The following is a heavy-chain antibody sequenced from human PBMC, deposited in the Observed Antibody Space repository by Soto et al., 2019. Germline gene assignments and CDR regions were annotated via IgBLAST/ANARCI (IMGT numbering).Heavy chain of an antibody. V-gene: IGHV3-74*01. Sequence: VQVVESGGGLVQPGGSLSLSCAASGFTFNRYPLYWVRQAAGKGLVWVSRINSDGSGFYADSVKGRFTISRDNAKDTLYLQMTSLRVEDTAVYFCVRANGGYWGQGNLVTVSS. CDR3: VRANGGY. CDR1: GFTFNRYP. D-gene: IGHD2-8*01. J-gene: IGHJ4*02. CDR2: INSDGSG.